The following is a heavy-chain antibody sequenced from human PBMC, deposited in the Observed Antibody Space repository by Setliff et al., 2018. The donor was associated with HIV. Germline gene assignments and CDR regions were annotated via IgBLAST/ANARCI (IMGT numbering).Heavy chain of an antibody. CDR1: GFTFSSYA. V-gene: IGHV3-64*02. CDR2: IGFNGRST. CDR3: ARDSEPMSGTWYDY. D-gene: IGHD1-1*01. Sequence: GGSLRLSCAASGFTFSSYAMHWVRQAPGKGLEYVSAIGFNGRSTNYADSVKGRFTISRDNSKNTLYLQMGSLRAEDTGTYYCARDSEPMSGTWYDYWGQGTLVTVSS. J-gene: IGHJ4*02.